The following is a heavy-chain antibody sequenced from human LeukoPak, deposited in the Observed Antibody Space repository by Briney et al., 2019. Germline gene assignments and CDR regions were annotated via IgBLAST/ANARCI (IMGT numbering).Heavy chain of an antibody. CDR3: ATGYCSGGSCYSAYYYGMDV. Sequence: PGGSLRLSCAASGFTSSSYAMHWVRQAPGKGLEWVAVISYDGSNKYYADSVKGRFTISRDNSKNTLYLQMNSLRAEDTAVYYCATGYCSGGSCYSAYYYGMDVWGQGTTVTVSS. V-gene: IGHV3-30-3*01. CDR2: ISYDGSNK. CDR1: GFTSSSYA. J-gene: IGHJ6*02. D-gene: IGHD2-15*01.